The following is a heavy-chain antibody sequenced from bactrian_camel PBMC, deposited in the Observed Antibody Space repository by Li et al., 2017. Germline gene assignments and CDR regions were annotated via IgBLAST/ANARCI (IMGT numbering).Heavy chain of an antibody. V-gene: IGHV3S53*01. CDR1: AYTPANVR. CDR3: AVSRLGSTINWRQECRYGY. J-gene: IGHJ4*01. D-gene: IGHD4*01. CDR2: LASDGSS. Sequence: VQLVESGGGSVQAGGSLRLSCAFDAYTPANVRMAWFRQAPGKEREGVASLASDGSSIYANSLKGRFSISKDNAKSTLYLQMNGLKPEDTAMYYCAVSRLGSTINWRQECRYGYWGQGTQVTVS.